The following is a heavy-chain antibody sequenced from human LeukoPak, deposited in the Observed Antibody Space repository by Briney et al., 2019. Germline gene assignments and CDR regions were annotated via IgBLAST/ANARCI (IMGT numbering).Heavy chain of an antibody. J-gene: IGHJ5*02. CDR3: ARRIRGYSYGPNNWFDP. V-gene: IGHV1-18*01. CDR1: GYTFTSYG. Sequence: GASVKVSCKASGYTFTSYGISWVRQAPGQGLXWMGWISAYNGNTNYAQKLQGRVTMTTDTSTSTAYMELRSLRSDDTAVYYCARRIRGYSYGPNNWFDPWGQGTLVTVSS. D-gene: IGHD5-18*01. CDR2: ISAYNGNT.